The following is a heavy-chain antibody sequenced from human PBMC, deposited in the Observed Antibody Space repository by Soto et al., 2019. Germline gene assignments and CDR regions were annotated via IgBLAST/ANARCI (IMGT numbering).Heavy chain of an antibody. Sequence: QVQLVESGGGVVQPGRSLRLSCAASGFTFSSYGMHWVRQAPGKGLEWVAVIWYDGSNKYYADSVKGRFTISRDKSKXXXXXXXXXXXXXXXXXXXXXXXXXXXXXXXXXXGMDVWGQGTTVTVSS. CDR3: XXXXXXXXXXXXXXGMDV. V-gene: IGHV3-33*01. J-gene: IGHJ6*02. CDR2: IWYDGSNK. CDR1: GFTFSSYG.